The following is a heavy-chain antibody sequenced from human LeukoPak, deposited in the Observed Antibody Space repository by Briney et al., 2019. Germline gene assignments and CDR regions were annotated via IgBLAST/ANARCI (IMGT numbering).Heavy chain of an antibody. D-gene: IGHD6-6*01. J-gene: IGHJ4*02. V-gene: IGHV3-23*01. Sequence: GGSLRLSCEASGFTFNNYVMSWVRQVRGKGLEWVSAISGSGSDTYYADSVKGRFTFSRDNSKNTLYLQMNSLRAEDTALYYCAKPGPTYSSSSGHGYWGQGTLVTVSS. CDR1: GFTFNNYV. CDR2: ISGSGSDT. CDR3: AKPGPTYSSSSGHGY.